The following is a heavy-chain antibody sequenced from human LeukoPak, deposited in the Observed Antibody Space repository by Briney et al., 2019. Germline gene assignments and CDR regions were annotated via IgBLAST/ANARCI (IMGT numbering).Heavy chain of an antibody. CDR3: ARVPANYYGSGSYYNDGWFDP. D-gene: IGHD3-10*01. CDR1: GGAFSSYA. V-gene: IGHV1-69*13. Sequence: SVKVSCKASGGAFSSYAISWVRQAPGQGLEWMGGIIPIVGTANYAQKFQGRVTITADESTSTAYMELSSLRSEDTAVYYCARVPANYYGSGSYYNDGWFDPWGQGTLVTVSS. CDR2: IIPIVGTA. J-gene: IGHJ5*02.